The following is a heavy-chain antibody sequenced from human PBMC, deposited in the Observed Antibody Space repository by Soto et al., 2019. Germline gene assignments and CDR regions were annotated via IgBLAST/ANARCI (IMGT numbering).Heavy chain of an antibody. CDR2: INGDGRIT. D-gene: IGHD3-10*01. V-gene: IGHV3-74*01. J-gene: IGHJ4*02. CDR1: GFTFGSYW. CDR3: SRETLWFGESPKS. Sequence: EVHLVESGGGSVQPGGSLRISCGASGFTFGSYWMDWVRQAPGKWLVWVSRINGDGRITTYADSVKGRFSISRDNAGSTLYLQMNSLRVDDTAVYYCSRETLWFGESPKSGGQGTLVTVSS.